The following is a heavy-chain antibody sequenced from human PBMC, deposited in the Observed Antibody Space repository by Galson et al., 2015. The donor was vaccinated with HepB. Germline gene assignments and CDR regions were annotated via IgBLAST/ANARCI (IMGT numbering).Heavy chain of an antibody. CDR1: GGTFSSYA. CDR2: IIPIFGTA. D-gene: IGHD6-13*01. Sequence: SVKVSCKASGGTFSSYAISWVRQAPGQGLEWMGRIIPIFGTANYAQKFQGRVTITADKSTSTAYMELSSLRSEDTAVYYCASSVAAAGTLMDVWGQGTTVTVSS. V-gene: IGHV1-69*06. CDR3: ASSVAAAGTLMDV. J-gene: IGHJ6*02.